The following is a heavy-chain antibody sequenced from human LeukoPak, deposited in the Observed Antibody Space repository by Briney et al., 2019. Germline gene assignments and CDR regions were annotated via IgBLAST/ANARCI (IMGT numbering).Heavy chain of an antibody. CDR2: ISNSSSYI. Sequence: PGGSLRLSCAASGFDFSSYSMNWVRQAPRKGLEWVSSISNSSSYIYYADSVKGRFTISRDNAKNSLYMQMNSLRAEDTAVYYCARDSGISHQYYFDYWGQGTLVTVSS. V-gene: IGHV3-21*01. J-gene: IGHJ4*02. CDR1: GFDFSSYS. CDR3: ARDSGISHQYYFDY. D-gene: IGHD1-26*01.